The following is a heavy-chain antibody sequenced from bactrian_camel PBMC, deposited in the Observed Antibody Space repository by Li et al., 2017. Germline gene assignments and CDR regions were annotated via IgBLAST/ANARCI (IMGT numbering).Heavy chain of an antibody. J-gene: IGHJ4*01. CDR2: IVSLGRT. V-gene: IGHV3S55*01. CDR1: QRVLFYC. Sequence: HVQLVESGGGSVQAGGSLTLSCTVSQRVLFYCMGFTRRAPGKDDEGVACIVSLGRTNYHSAVDGRITISKDNDKNTQYLQMNSLKPEDTAMYYWAARSRYGSSWYSSLRVDEYDYLGQGTQVTVS. D-gene: IGHD6*01. CDR3: AARSRYGSSWYSSLRVDEYDY.